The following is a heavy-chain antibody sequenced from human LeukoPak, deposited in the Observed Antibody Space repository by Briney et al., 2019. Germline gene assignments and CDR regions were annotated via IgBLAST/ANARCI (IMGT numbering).Heavy chain of an antibody. CDR3: ARVIRAHRAFDI. J-gene: IGHJ3*02. V-gene: IGHV4-59*01. Sequence: SETLPLTCTVSGGSISSYYWSWIRQPPGKGLEWIGYIYYSGSTNYNPSLKSRVTISVDTSKNQFSLKLSSVTAADTAVYYCARVIRAHRAFDIWGQGTMVTVSS. CDR2: IYYSGST. CDR1: GGSISSYY. D-gene: IGHD3-10*01.